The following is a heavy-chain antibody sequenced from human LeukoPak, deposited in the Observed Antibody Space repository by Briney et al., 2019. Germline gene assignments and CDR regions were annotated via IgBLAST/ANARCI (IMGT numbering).Heavy chain of an antibody. D-gene: IGHD5-18*01. J-gene: IGHJ4*02. V-gene: IGHV3-30*18. CDR3: AKDLPTAMAPGFDY. CDR2: ISYDGSNK. CDR1: GFTFSSYG. Sequence: GRSLRLSCAASGFTFSSYGMHWVRQAPGKGLEWVAVISYDGSNKYYADSVKGRFTISRDNSKNTLYLQMNSLRAEDTAVYYCAKDLPTAMAPGFDYWGQGTLVTVPS.